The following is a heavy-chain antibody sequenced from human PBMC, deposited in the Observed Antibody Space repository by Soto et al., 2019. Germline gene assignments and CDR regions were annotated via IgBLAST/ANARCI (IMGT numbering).Heavy chain of an antibody. CDR1: GFTFDDYA. D-gene: IGHD2-15*01. V-gene: IGHV3-9*01. Sequence: ESGGGLVQPGRSLRLSCAASGFTFDDYAMHWVRQAPGKGLEWVSGISWNSGSIGYADSVKGRFTISRDNAKNSLYLQMNSLRAEDTALYYCAKDSAPDCSGGSCYFDYWGQGTLVTVSS. CDR2: ISWNSGSI. J-gene: IGHJ4*02. CDR3: AKDSAPDCSGGSCYFDY.